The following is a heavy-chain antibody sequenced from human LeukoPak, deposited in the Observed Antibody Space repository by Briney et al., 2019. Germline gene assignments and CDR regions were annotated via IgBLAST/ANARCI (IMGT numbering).Heavy chain of an antibody. Sequence: SETLSLTCTVSGGSISSSSYSWGWIRQPPGKGLEWIGSIYYSGSTYYNPSLKSRVTISVDTSKNQFSLKLSSVTAADTAVYYCARHRAGAAVAGTSLDYWGQGTLVTVSS. V-gene: IGHV4-39*01. D-gene: IGHD6-19*01. CDR3: ARHRAGAAVAGTSLDY. CDR2: IYYSGST. CDR1: GGSISSSSYS. J-gene: IGHJ4*02.